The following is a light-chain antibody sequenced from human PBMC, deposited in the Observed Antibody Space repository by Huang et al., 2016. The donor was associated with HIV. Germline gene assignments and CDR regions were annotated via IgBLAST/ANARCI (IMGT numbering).Light chain of an antibody. CDR3: QQRNDWPPYT. V-gene: IGKV3-11*01. Sequence: EVVLTQSPATLSLSPGERATLSCRASQSVTNFLAWYQQKPGRPPRLLIYDASTRATGIPPRVSGSGSGTDVTVTISSLEPEDCAVYYCQQRNDWPPYTFGQGTRLEIK. CDR2: DAS. J-gene: IGKJ2*01. CDR1: QSVTNF.